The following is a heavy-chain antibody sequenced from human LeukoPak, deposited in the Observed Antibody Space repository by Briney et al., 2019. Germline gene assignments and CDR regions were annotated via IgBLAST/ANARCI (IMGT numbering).Heavy chain of an antibody. CDR2: IYHSGST. Sequence: SETLSLTCTVSGYSISSGYYWGWIRQPPGKGLEWIGTIYHSGSTYYNPSLKSRVTISVDTSKNQFSLKLTSVTAADTAVYYCARVRGYCSSTICYRYYFDYWGQGILVTVSS. D-gene: IGHD2-2*01. CDR3: ARVRGYCSSTICYRYYFDY. J-gene: IGHJ4*02. CDR1: GYSISSGYY. V-gene: IGHV4-38-2*02.